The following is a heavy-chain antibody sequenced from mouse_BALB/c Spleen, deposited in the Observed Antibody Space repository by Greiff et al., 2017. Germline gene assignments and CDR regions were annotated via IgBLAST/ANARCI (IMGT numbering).Heavy chain of an antibody. Sequence: EVMLVESGGGLVQPGGSLKLSCAASGFTFSSYGMSWVRQTPDKRLELVATINGNGGSTYYPDSVKGRFTISRDNAKNTLYLQMSSLKSEDTAMYYGARVYDGYLAWFAYWGQGTLVTVSA. CDR3: ARVYDGYLAWFAY. D-gene: IGHD2-3*01. CDR1: GFTFSSYG. V-gene: IGHV5-6-3*01. J-gene: IGHJ3*01. CDR2: INGNGGST.